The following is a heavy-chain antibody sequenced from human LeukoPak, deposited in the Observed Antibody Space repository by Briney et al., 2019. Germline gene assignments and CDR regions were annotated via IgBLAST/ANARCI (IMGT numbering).Heavy chain of an antibody. CDR2: IYDSGST. Sequence: SETLSLTCTVSGGSISSSRYSWGWIRQPPGKGLEWIGTIYDSGSTYYNPSPKSRVTISADTSKNQLSLRLSSVTAADTAVYYCARVGFGGYSYGYVDFWGQGTQVTVSS. CDR3: ARVGFGGYSYGYVDF. V-gene: IGHV4-39*01. CDR1: GGSISSSRYS. J-gene: IGHJ4*02. D-gene: IGHD5-18*01.